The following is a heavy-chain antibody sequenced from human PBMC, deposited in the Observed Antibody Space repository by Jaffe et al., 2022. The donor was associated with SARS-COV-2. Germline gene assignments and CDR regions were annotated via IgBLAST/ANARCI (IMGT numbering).Heavy chain of an antibody. CDR2: IRSKAYGGTT. CDR1: GFTFGDYA. Sequence: EVQLVESGGGLVQPGRSLRLSCTASGFTFGDYAMSWVRQAPGKGLEWVGFIRSKAYGGTTEYAASVKGRFTISRDDSKSIAYLQMNSLKTEDTAVYYCTRDHNWNDVDYWGQGTLVTVSS. V-gene: IGHV3-49*04. J-gene: IGHJ4*02. CDR3: TRDHNWNDVDY. D-gene: IGHD1-1*01.